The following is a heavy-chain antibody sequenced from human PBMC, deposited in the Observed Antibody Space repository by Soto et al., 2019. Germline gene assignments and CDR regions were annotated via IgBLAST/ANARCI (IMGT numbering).Heavy chain of an antibody. CDR3: ATHGATTMARGAMKHYYCVMDV. Sequence: QVQLVQSGAEAGKPGSSVKVSCRASGGIFSSFTISWVRQAPGQGLEWLGGVIPIFDTPTYAQNFQGRVTITADKSTNTVYMELSSLRSEDTAVYYCATHGATTMARGAMKHYYCVMDVWGQGTTVTVSS. CDR1: GGIFSSFT. V-gene: IGHV1-69*06. D-gene: IGHD3-10*01. CDR2: VIPIFDTP. J-gene: IGHJ6*02.